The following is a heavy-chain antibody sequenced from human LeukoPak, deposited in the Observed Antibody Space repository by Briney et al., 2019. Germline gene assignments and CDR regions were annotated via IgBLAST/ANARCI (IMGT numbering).Heavy chain of an antibody. J-gene: IGHJ1*01. V-gene: IGHV5-51*01. D-gene: IGHD3-10*01. Sequence: GESLKISCKGSGYSFTSYWIGWVRQMPGKGLEWMGIIYPGDSDTRYSPSLQGQVTISADKSISTAYLQWSSLKASDTAMYYCARGVDYYGSGSYFFQHWGQGTLVTVSS. CDR3: ARGVDYYGSGSYFFQH. CDR2: IYPGDSDT. CDR1: GYSFTSYW.